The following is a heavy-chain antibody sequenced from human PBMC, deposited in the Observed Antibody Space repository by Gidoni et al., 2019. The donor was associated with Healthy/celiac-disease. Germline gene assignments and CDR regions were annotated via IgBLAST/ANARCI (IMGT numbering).Heavy chain of an antibody. J-gene: IGHJ4*02. CDR3: ARDYYDILTGYTYFDY. D-gene: IGHD3-9*01. V-gene: IGHV4-30-4*01. CDR2: IYYSGST. CDR1: GGSISSVDYY. Sequence: QVQLQESGPGLVKPSQTLSLTCTVSGGSISSVDYYWSWIRQPPGKGLEWIGYIYYSGSTYYNPSLKSRVTISVDTSKNQFSLKLSSVTAADTAVYYCARDYYDILTGYTYFDYWGQGTLVTVSS.